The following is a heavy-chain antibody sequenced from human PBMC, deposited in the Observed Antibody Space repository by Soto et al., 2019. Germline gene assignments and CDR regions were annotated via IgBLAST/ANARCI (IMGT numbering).Heavy chain of an antibody. CDR1: GFTFIDYG. Sequence: LRLSCATSGFTFIDYGLSWVRQAPGKGLEWVSAITGSGTNTYYADSVKGRFTISRDNSKNTVHLQMTSLRADDTAIYYCAKPGRGQLLYIDYWGQGALVTVSS. CDR3: AKPGRGQLLYIDY. J-gene: IGHJ4*02. D-gene: IGHD2-2*02. V-gene: IGHV3-23*01. CDR2: ITGSGTNT.